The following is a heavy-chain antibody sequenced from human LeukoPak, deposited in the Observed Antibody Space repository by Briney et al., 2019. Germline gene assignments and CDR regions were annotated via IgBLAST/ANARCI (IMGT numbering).Heavy chain of an antibody. CDR2: IIPIFGTA. V-gene: IGHV1-69*13. J-gene: IGHJ4*02. CDR3: ARQAVAGSLGMGTEY. D-gene: IGHD6-19*01. Sequence: SVKVSCKASGGTFSSYAISWVRQAPGQGLEWMGGIIPIFGTANYAQKFQGRVTITADESTCTAYMELSSLRSDDSAVYYCARQAVAGSLGMGTEYWGPGTLVTVSS. CDR1: GGTFSSYA.